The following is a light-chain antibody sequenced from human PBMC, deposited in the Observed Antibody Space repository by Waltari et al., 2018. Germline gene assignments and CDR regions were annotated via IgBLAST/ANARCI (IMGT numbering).Light chain of an antibody. CDR3: AAWDDSLNGPV. CDR2: GTR. J-gene: IGLJ1*01. Sequence: QSVLTQPPSASGTPGQSLIISCSGSSSNIGDNTVTWYQQVPGTAPNLLIYGTRERPSGVSNRLSGSKSGTSASLAISALQPEDEADYYCAAWDDSLNGPVFGTGTKVTVL. CDR1: SSNIGDNT. V-gene: IGLV1-44*01.